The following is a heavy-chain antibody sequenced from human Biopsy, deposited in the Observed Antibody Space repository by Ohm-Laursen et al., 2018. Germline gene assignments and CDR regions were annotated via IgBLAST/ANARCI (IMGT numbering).Heavy chain of an antibody. Sequence: SLRLSCTATGFSFTSYTMNWVRQVPGKGLEWVSSITSRSGYKYYADSVKGRFTISRDNSKNTLFLQMKSLRAEDTAIYYCGRRPFFDYWSAYYVDHWGQGALVTVSS. CDR3: GRRPFFDYWSAYYVDH. CDR1: GFSFTSYT. D-gene: IGHD3-3*01. CDR2: ITSRSGYK. J-gene: IGHJ5*02. V-gene: IGHV3-21*04.